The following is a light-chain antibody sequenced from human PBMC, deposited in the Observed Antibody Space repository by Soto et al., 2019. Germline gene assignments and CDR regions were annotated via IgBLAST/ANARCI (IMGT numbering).Light chain of an antibody. J-gene: IGKJ2*02. Sequence: EIVLTQSPGTLSLSPGERATLSCRASQSVSSSYLAWYQQKPGQAPRLLIYGASSRATGIPDRFSGSGSGTDFTLTISRLEPEDFAVYYCQQYGSSGWTFGQGTKLESK. CDR3: QQYGSSGWT. V-gene: IGKV3-20*01. CDR1: QSVSSSY. CDR2: GAS.